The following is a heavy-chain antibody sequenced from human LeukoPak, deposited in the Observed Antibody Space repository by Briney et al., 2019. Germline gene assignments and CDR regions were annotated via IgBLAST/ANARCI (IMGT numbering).Heavy chain of an antibody. CDR2: IYYSGST. D-gene: IGHD2-15*01. CDR1: GGSTSSGDYY. CDR3: ARVVRCSGGSCYYYFDY. J-gene: IGHJ4*02. V-gene: IGHV4-30-4*08. Sequence: PSETLSLTCTVSGGSTSSGDYYWSWIRQPPGKGLEWIGYIYYSGSTYYNPSLKSRVTISVDTSKNQFSLKLSSVTAADTAVYYCARVVRCSGGSCYYYFDYWGQGTLVTVSS.